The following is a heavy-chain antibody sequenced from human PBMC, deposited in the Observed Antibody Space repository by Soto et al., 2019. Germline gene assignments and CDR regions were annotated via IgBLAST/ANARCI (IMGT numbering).Heavy chain of an antibody. V-gene: IGHV4-31*03. D-gene: IGHD6-13*01. J-gene: IGHJ5*02. CDR1: GGSISIGGYY. CDR3: ARRLVAAAVVGWFDP. CDR2: IYYSGST. Sequence: PSETLSLTCTVSGGSISIGGYYWSWIRQHPGKGLEWIGYIYYSGSTYYNPSLKSRVTISVDTSKNQFSLKLSSVTAADTAVYYCARRLVAAAVVGWFDPWGQGTLVTVSS.